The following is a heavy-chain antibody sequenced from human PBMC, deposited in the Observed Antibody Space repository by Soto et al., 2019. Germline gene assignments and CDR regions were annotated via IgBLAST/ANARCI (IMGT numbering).Heavy chain of an antibody. D-gene: IGHD2-15*01. CDR1: GFTFSIYS. V-gene: IGHV3-48*02. J-gene: IGHJ4*02. CDR3: ARDRCSGGSCYFVDY. CDR2: ISSSSSTI. Sequence: GGSLRLSCAASGFTFSIYSMNWFRQAPGKGLEWVSYISSSSSTIYYADSVKGRFTISRDNAKNSLYLQMNSLRDEDTAVYYCARDRCSGGSCYFVDYWGQGTLVTVSS.